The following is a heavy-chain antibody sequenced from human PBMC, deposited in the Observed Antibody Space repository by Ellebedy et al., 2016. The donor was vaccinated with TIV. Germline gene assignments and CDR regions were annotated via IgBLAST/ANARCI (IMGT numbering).Heavy chain of an antibody. J-gene: IGHJ4*02. V-gene: IGHV3-53*01. Sequence: GESLKISCAASGCTVRSTYMSWVRQAPGKGLEWVSAIYSGGSTYYADSVKGRFTISRDNSKNALYLQMHSLRAEDTAVYFCVRGADDFSNYLFYWGQGTLVTVSS. CDR3: VRGADDFSNYLFY. CDR2: IYSGGST. CDR1: GCTVRSTY. D-gene: IGHD4-11*01.